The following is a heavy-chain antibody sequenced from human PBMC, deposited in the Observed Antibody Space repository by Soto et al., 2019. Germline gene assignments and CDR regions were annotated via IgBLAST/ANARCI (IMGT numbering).Heavy chain of an antibody. CDR1: GGSISSGDSY. CDR3: ATDSSGYGLADY. J-gene: IGHJ4*02. Sequence: PSETLSLTCTVSGGSISSGDSYWSWIRQPPGKGLEWIGYIYYSGNTFYNPSLKSRVTISVDTSKNQFSLKLTSVTAADTAVYYCATDSSGYGLADYWGQGTLVTVSS. V-gene: IGHV4-30-4*01. CDR2: IYYSGNT. D-gene: IGHD3-22*01.